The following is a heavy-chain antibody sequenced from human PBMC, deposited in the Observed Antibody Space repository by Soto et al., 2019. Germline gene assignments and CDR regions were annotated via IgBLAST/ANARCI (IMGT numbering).Heavy chain of an antibody. V-gene: IGHV3-33*01. CDR2: IWYDGSNK. Sequence: GGSLRLSCAASGFTFSSYGMHWVRQAPGKGLEWVAVIWYDGSNKYYADSVKGRFTISRDNSKNTLYLQMNSLRAEDTAVYYCSRAQIQLGRVVVVFDYGMDVWGQGTRVTVSS. CDR1: GFTFSSYG. D-gene: IGHD2-2*01. J-gene: IGHJ6*02. CDR3: SRAQIQLGRVVVVFDYGMDV.